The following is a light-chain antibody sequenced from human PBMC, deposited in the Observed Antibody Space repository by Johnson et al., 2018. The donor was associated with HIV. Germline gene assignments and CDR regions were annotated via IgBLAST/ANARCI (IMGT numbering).Light chain of an antibody. J-gene: IGLJ1*01. CDR1: SSNIGNNY. Sequence: QSVLTQPPSVSAAPGQKVTISCSGSSSNIGNNYVSWYRQLPGTAPQLLIYENNKRPSGIPDRFSGSKSGTSATLGITGLQTGDEADYYCGTWDSSLSGVFGTGTKVTVL. V-gene: IGLV1-51*02. CDR3: GTWDSSLSGV. CDR2: ENN.